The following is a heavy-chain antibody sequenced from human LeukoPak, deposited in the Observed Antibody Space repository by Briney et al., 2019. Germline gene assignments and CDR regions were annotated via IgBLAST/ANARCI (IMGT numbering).Heavy chain of an antibody. J-gene: IGHJ6*04. V-gene: IGHV4-34*01. CDR3: ARGNYGSWLSDYYYYYGMDV. CDR1: GGSFSGYY. Sequence: SETLSLTCAVYGGSFSGYYWSWIRQPPGKGLEWIGEINHSGSTNYNPALKSRVTISVDTSKNQFSLKLSSVTAADTAMYYCARGNYGSWLSDYYYYYGMDVWGKGTTVTVSS. CDR2: INHSGST. D-gene: IGHD3-10*01.